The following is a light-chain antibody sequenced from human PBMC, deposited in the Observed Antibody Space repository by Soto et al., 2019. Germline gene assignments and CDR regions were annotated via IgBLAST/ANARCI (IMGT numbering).Light chain of an antibody. CDR3: QQYNSYSGT. Sequence: EIVLTQSPATLSLSPGERATLSCRASQSIGSSLAWYQQKPGQAPRLLIYGASTRATGIPARFSGSGSGTEFTLTISSLQPDDFATYYCQQYNSYSGTFGQGTKVDNK. V-gene: IGKV3-15*01. CDR2: GAS. CDR1: QSIGSS. J-gene: IGKJ1*01.